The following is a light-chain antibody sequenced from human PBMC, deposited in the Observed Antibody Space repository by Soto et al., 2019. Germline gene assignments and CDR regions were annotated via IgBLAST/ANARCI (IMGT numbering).Light chain of an antibody. J-gene: IGKJ2*03. CDR3: QQSYDTFYS. Sequence: DIQLTQSPSSLSASVGDRVTIACRASQRISTSLNWYQQKPGKAPKLMIYAATTLQSGVPSRFSGSGSGAEFTLTISSLQPEDSAPYYCQQSYDTFYSFGQGTRVEIK. V-gene: IGKV1-39*01. CDR1: QRISTS. CDR2: AAT.